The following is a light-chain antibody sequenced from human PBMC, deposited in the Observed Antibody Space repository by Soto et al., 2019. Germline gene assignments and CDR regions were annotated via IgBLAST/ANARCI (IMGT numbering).Light chain of an antibody. Sequence: DIQMTQSPSSLSASVGDRVTITCRASQSISNYLNWYQQKPGKAPKVLIYAASSLQSGVPSRFSGSGSGTEFTLTISSLQPEDFATYYCQQSYSTPWTFGQGTKVEIK. CDR3: QQSYSTPWT. CDR2: AAS. CDR1: QSISNY. V-gene: IGKV1-39*01. J-gene: IGKJ1*01.